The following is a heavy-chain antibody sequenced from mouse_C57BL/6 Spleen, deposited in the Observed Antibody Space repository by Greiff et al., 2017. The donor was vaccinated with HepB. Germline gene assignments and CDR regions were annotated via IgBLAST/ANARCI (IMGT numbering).Heavy chain of an antibody. CDR2: IDPSDSYT. J-gene: IGHJ4*01. D-gene: IGHD6-1*01. CDR1: GYTFTSYW. Sequence: EQPGAELVRPGTSVKLSCKASGYTFTSYWMHWVKQRPGQGLEWIGVIDPSDSYTNYNQKFKGKATLTVDTSSSTAYMQLSSLTSEDSAVYYCAREGLYYAMDYWGQGTSVTVSS. V-gene: IGHV1-59*01. CDR3: AREGLYYAMDY.